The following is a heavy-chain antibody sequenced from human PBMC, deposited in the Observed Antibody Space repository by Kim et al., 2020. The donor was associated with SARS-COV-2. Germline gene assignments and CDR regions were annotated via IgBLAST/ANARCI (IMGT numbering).Heavy chain of an antibody. Sequence: ASVKVSCKTSGYTFTTYAIHWVRQAPGQGLEWMGWINTNTGNPTYAQGFTGRFVFSLDTSVSTTYLQISSLKAEDTGVYYCAKSSWYCRAPTCYCTFDYWGQGSLVTVSS. D-gene: IGHD2-8*01. CDR1: GYTFTTYA. CDR2: INTNTGNP. V-gene: IGHV7-4-1*02. J-gene: IGHJ4*02. CDR3: AKSSWYCRAPTCYCTFDY.